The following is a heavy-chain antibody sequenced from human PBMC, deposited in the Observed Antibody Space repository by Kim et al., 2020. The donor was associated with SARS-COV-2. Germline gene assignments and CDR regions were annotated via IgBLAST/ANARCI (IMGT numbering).Heavy chain of an antibody. CDR2: ISHSGSTI. J-gene: IGHJ4*02. Sequence: GGSLRLSCAASGFTFSSYEMNWVRQAPGKGLEWVSYISHSGSTIYNADSVKGRFTISRDNARDSLYLQMNSLRAEDTAVYYCARDGGYGVLDYWGQGTLV. D-gene: IGHD3-16*01. V-gene: IGHV3-48*03. CDR3: ARDGGYGVLDY. CDR1: GFTFSSYE.